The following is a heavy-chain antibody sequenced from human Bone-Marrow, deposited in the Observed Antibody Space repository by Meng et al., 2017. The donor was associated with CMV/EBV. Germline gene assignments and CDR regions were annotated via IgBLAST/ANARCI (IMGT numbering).Heavy chain of an antibody. V-gene: IGHV1-2*02. CDR3: AREGTIFGVVPYGGPFDP. D-gene: IGHD3-3*01. CDR1: GYTFTGYY. CDR2: INPNSGGT. Sequence: ASVKVSCKASGYTFTGYYMHWVRQAPGQGLEWMGWINPNSGGTNYAQKFQGRVTMTRDTSISTAYMELSRLRSDDTAVYYCAREGTIFGVVPYGGPFDPWGQGTLVTASS. J-gene: IGHJ5*02.